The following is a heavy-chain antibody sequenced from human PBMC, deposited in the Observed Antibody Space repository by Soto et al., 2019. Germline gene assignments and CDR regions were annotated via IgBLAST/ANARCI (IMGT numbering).Heavy chain of an antibody. CDR3: ARRKYSSSTHGFDI. D-gene: IGHD6-6*01. CDR2: IYPGDSDA. V-gene: IGHV5-51*01. CDR1: GYGFANYW. J-gene: IGHJ3*02. Sequence: EVQLVQSGVEVKQPGESLKISCKGSGYGFANYWIGWVRQMPGKGLEWMGIIYPGDSDARYGPSFQGQVSFSVDKSNSTAYLQWDSLKASDTALYYCARRKYSSSTHGFDIWGQGTKVTVSS.